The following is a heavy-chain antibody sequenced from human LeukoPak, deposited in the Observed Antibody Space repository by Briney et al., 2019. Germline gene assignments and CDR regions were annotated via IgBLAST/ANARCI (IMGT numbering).Heavy chain of an antibody. CDR2: INWNGGST. J-gene: IGHJ3*02. V-gene: IGHV3-20*04. Sequence: RSGGSLRLSCAASGFTFDDYGMSWARQAPGKGLEWVSGINWNGGSTGYADSVKGRFTISRDNAKNSLYLQMNSLRAEDTALYYCARRYCSSTSCYGAFDIWGQGTMVTVSS. CDR3: ARRYCSSTSCYGAFDI. CDR1: GFTFDDYG. D-gene: IGHD2-2*01.